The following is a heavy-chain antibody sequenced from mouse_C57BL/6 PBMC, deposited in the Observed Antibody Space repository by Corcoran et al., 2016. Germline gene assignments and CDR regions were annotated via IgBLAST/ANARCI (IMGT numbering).Heavy chain of an antibody. CDR1: GHTFTDYY. Sequence: EVQLQQSGPELVKPGASVKISCKASGHTFTDYYMNWVKQSHGKSLEWIGDINPNNGGTSYNQKFKGKATLTVDKSSSTAYMELRSLTSEDSAVYYCARFWRGFAYWGQGTLVTVSA. V-gene: IGHV1-26*01. CDR2: INPNNGGT. J-gene: IGHJ3*01. CDR3: ARFWRGFAY.